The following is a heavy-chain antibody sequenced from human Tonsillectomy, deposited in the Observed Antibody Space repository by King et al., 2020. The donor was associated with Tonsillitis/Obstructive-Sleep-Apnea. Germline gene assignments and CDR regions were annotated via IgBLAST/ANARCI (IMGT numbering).Heavy chain of an antibody. Sequence: QLVQSGAEVKKPGASVKVSCQASGYTFTNYGISWVRQAPGQGLEWMGWISAYNGHTNYAQQTQGRLTMTTDTSTSTAYMELRGLRADDPAVYYCARDSRSHYYDSSGYNTFDYWGQGTLVTVSS. CDR3: ARDSRSHYYDSSGYNTFDY. CDR2: ISAYNGHT. D-gene: IGHD3-22*01. V-gene: IGHV1-18*01. CDR1: GYTFTNYG. J-gene: IGHJ4*02.